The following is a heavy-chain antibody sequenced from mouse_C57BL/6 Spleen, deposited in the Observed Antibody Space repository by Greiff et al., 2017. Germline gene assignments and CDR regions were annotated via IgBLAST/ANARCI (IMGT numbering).Heavy chain of an antibody. Sequence: QVQLQQPGAELVKPGASVKMSCKASGYTFTSYWITWVKQRPGQGLEWIGDIYPGSGSTNYNEKFKSKATLTVDTSSSTAYMQISSLTSEDSAVYYCAREGIYDGYSWFAYWGQGTLVTVSA. CDR1: GYTFTSYW. CDR2: IYPGSGST. V-gene: IGHV1-55*01. D-gene: IGHD2-3*01. J-gene: IGHJ3*01. CDR3: AREGIYDGYSWFAY.